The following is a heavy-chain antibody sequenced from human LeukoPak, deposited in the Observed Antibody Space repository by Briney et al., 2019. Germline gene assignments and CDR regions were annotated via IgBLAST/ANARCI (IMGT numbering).Heavy chain of an antibody. D-gene: IGHD1-26*01. CDR1: GGSISNHY. Sequence: PSETLSLTCTVSGGSISNHYWSWIRQPPGKGLEWIGYVYYTGSTNYTPALKSRVTMSVDTSKNQFSLKLSSVTAADTAVFYCARLMEGATSYYPPPYMDVWGKGTTVTVSS. CDR3: ARLMEGATSYYPPPYMDV. V-gene: IGHV4-59*11. J-gene: IGHJ6*03. CDR2: VYYTGST.